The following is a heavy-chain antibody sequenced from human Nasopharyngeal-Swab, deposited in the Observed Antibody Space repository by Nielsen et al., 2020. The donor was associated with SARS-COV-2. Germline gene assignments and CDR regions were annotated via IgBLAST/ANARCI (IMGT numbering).Heavy chain of an antibody. D-gene: IGHD6-6*01. Sequence: GESLKISCAASGFTFSSYAMHWVRQAPGKGLEWVAVISYDGSNKYYADSVKGRFTISRDNSKNTLYLQMNSLRAEDTAVYYCVRVIAGRRYGLDVWGQGTTVAVSS. V-gene: IGHV3-30-3*01. CDR1: GFTFSSYA. J-gene: IGHJ6*02. CDR2: ISYDGSNK. CDR3: VRVIAGRRYGLDV.